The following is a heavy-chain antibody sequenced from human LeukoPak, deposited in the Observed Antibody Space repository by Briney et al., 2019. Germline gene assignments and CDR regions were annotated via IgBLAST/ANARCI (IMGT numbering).Heavy chain of an antibody. Sequence: PSETLSLTCAVYGGSFSGYYWSWIRQPPGKGLEWIGSIYYSGSTYYNPSLKSRVTISVDTSKKQFFLKLSSVTAADTAVYYCARQALGFGEFNFDYWGQGTLVTVSS. J-gene: IGHJ4*02. CDR3: ARQALGFGEFNFDY. V-gene: IGHV4-34*01. CDR2: IYYSGST. D-gene: IGHD3-10*01. CDR1: GGSFSGYY.